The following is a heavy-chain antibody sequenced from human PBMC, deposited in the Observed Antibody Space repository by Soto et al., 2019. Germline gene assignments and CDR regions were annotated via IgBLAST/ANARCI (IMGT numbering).Heavy chain of an antibody. CDR3: ARGNHTSGRGGFDY. CDR1: NGSISSDIYY. CDR2: IFHTGST. Sequence: QLQLQESGSGLVKPSQTLSLTCVVSNGSISSDIYYWTWIRQPPGKGLEWIGYIFHTGSTYSNPSLKGRSTISVDGSKNPFSLQLTSLTAADTAVYFCARGNHTSGRGGFDYWGQGTLVTVSS. J-gene: IGHJ4*02. D-gene: IGHD1-26*01. V-gene: IGHV4-30-2*01.